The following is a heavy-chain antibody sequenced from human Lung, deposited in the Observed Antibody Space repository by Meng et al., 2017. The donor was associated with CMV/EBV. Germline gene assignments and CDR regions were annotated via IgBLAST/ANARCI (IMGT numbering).Heavy chain of an antibody. J-gene: IGHJ4*02. Sequence: SCAASRFTFGTYWMTWVRQAPGKGLEWVATIKEDGSEKYYVDSVKGRFAISRDNAQNSLYLQMDSLRAEDTAVYYCARGRFAFDFRGQGTLVTVSS. V-gene: IGHV3-7*01. CDR2: IKEDGSEK. CDR1: RFTFGTYW. CDR3: ARGRFAFDF. D-gene: IGHD3-16*01.